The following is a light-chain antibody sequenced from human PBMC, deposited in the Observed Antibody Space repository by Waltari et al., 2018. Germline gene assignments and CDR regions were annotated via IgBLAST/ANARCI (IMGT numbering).Light chain of an antibody. CDR1: QSVSSSY. CDR2: GAS. J-gene: IGKJ5*01. CDR3: QYADTSLIT. Sequence: EIALTQSPGTLSLSPGERAHLSCRASQSVSSSYLAWYHHKPGQAPRLLIYGASNRATGIPDRFSGSGSGTDFTLTINRLEPEDFAVYYCQYADTSLITFGQGTRLEIK. V-gene: IGKV3-20*01.